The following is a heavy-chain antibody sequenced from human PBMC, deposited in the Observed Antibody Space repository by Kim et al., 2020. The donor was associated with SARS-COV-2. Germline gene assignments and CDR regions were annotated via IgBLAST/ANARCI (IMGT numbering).Heavy chain of an antibody. CDR1: GGTFSSYA. D-gene: IGHD3-9*01. CDR2: IIPIFGTA. V-gene: IGHV1-69*13. Sequence: SVKVSCKASGGTFSSYAISWVRQAPGQGLEWMGGIIPIFGTANYAQKFQGRVTITADESTSTAYMELRSLRSEDTAVYYCARLDDILTGYNYYYYGMDVWGQGTTVTVSS. J-gene: IGHJ6*02. CDR3: ARLDDILTGYNYYYYGMDV.